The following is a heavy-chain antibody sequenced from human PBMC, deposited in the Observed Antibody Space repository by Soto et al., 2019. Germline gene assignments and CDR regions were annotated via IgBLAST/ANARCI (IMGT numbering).Heavy chain of an antibody. Sequence: QVQLVQSGAEEKKPGASVKVSCKASGYTFTSYAIHWVRQAPGQRLEWMGWINTRYGYTKYSQNFQGRVTFTRDTSARTDYMELSSLLSEDTAVYYCARVQDFDYRGSWFDPWGQGTLVTVSS. D-gene: IGHD4-4*01. V-gene: IGHV1-3*04. J-gene: IGHJ5*02. CDR1: GYTFTSYA. CDR2: INTRYGYT. CDR3: ARVQDFDYRGSWFDP.